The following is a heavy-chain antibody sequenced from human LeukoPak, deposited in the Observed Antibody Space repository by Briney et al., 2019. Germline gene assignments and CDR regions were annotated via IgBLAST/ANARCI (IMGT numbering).Heavy chain of an antibody. CDR1: GGSISTYY. J-gene: IGHJ5*02. D-gene: IGHD3-10*01. CDR3: ARAGAPFGELSWFDP. V-gene: IGHV4-59*01. CDR2: IYYTGST. Sequence: SETLSLTCTVSGGSISTYYWSWIRQPPGKGLELIGYIYYTGSTSYNPSLKSRVTMSLDASKNQFSLELNSVTPADTAVYYCARAGAPFGELSWFDPWGQGTLVTVSS.